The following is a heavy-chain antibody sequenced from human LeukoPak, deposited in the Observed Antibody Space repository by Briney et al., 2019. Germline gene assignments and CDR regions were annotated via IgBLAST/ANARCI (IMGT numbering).Heavy chain of an antibody. CDR1: GGSFSGYY. V-gene: IGHV4-34*01. D-gene: IGHD4-17*01. CDR3: ARGGVTTVTFDY. Sequence: TSETLSLTCAVYGGSFSGYYWSWIRQPPGKGLEWIGEINHSGSTNYNPSLKSRVTISVDTSKNQFSLKLSSVTAADTAVYYCARGGVTTVTFDYWGQGTLVTVSS. J-gene: IGHJ4*02. CDR2: INHSGST.